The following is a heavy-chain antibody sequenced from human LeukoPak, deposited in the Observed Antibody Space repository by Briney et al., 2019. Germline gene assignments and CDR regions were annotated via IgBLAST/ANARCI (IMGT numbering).Heavy chain of an antibody. D-gene: IGHD6-13*01. CDR3: ASGGSSSWYRWFDP. Sequence: ASETLSLTCTVSGGSISRSSYYWGWIRQPPGKGLEWIGDISYSGSTYYNPSLKSRVTISVDTSKNQFSLKLSSVTATDTAVYYCASGGSSSWYRWFDPWGQGTLVTVSS. V-gene: IGHV4-39*01. CDR2: ISYSGST. CDR1: GGSISRSSYY. J-gene: IGHJ5*02.